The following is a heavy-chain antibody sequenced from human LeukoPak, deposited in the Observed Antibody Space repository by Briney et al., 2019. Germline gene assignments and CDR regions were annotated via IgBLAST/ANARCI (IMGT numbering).Heavy chain of an antibody. J-gene: IGHJ4*02. CDR2: ISYDGAIT. CDR3: AREDIAVAPSDY. CDR1: GVTLSDYG. V-gene: IGHV3-30*03. Sequence: GGSLRLSCAGSGVTLSDYGIHWVRQAPGKGLEWVAVISYDGAITYYADSVKGRFTISRDNSKKTVDLQMNSLRAEDTAVYYCAREDIAVAPSDYWGQGTLVTVSS. D-gene: IGHD6-19*01.